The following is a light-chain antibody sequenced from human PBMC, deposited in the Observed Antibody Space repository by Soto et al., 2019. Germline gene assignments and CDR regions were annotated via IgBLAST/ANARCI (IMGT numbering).Light chain of an antibody. CDR2: DSS. CDR3: QRYDSLPLT. V-gene: IGKV1-33*01. Sequence: DLQMTQSPSSLSASVGDRVTITCQASQDITNYLNWYQQKPGKAPKLLIHDSSNLETGVPSRFSGSGSGTYFSFTISSLQPEDIATYYCQRYDSLPLTFGQGTRLEIK. CDR1: QDITNY. J-gene: IGKJ5*01.